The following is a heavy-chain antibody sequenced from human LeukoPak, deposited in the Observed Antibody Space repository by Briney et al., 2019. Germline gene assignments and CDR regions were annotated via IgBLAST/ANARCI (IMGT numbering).Heavy chain of an antibody. CDR3: ARALTPHYYGSGSYVFAFDI. CDR1: GGSISSGDYY. CDR2: IYYSGST. J-gene: IGHJ3*02. D-gene: IGHD3-10*01. Sequence: KSSETLSLTCTVSGGSISSGDYYWSWIRQPPGKGLEWIGYIYYSGSTYYNPSLKSRVTISVDTSKNQFSPKLSSVTAADTAVYYCARALTPHYYGSGSYVFAFDIWGQGTMVTVSS. V-gene: IGHV4-30-4*01.